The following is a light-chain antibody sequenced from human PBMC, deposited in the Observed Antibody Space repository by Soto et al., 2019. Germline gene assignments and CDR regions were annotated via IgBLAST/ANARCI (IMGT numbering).Light chain of an antibody. CDR2: EVN. Sequence: QSALTQPASVSGSPGQSITISCTGTISDVGSHNLVSWYQQHPDKAPKLIIYEVNERPSGVSSRFSGSKSGNTASLTVSGLQPDDEADYHCCSFAGSKPIPYVYGLGTKVTVL. J-gene: IGLJ1*01. CDR3: CSFAGSKPIPYV. CDR1: ISDVGSHNL. V-gene: IGLV2-23*02.